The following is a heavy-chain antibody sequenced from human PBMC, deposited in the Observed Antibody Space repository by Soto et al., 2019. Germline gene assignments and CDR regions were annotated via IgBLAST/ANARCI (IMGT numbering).Heavy chain of an antibody. CDR1: GFSFSDFG. Sequence: QVQLMESGGGVVQPGRSLRLSCAASGFSFSDFGMHWVRQAPGKGLEWVAVISYDGSKKYHVDSVKGLFTIFRDNSKNTLFLQMNSLRDEDTAVYYCASSWVYYYYGVNVWGQGTTVTVSS. V-gene: IGHV3-30*03. CDR2: ISYDGSKK. J-gene: IGHJ6*02. CDR3: ASSWVYYYYGVNV.